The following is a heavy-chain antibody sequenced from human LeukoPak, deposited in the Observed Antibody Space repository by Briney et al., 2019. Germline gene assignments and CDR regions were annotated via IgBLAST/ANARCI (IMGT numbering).Heavy chain of an antibody. J-gene: IGHJ4*02. CDR2: ISGRGDFT. V-gene: IGHV3-23*01. CDR1: GFTFSKSA. CDR3: AKREAEESGPIDF. Sequence: PGGPLRLSCAGSGFTFSKSAMTWVRQAPGTGLVWVSAISGRGDFTYYADSVKGRFTISRDNSKNVLYLQMSSLRAQDTAVYYCAKREAEESGPIDFWGQGTLVTVSS. D-gene: IGHD3-3*01.